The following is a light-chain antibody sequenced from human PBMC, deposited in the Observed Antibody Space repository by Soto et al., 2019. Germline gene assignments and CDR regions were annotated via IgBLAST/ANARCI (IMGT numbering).Light chain of an antibody. J-gene: IGKJ1*01. V-gene: IGKV1-27*01. CDR2: AAS. Sequence: DIQMTQSPSSLSGSVGDSVTITCRASQGISNYLAWYQQRPGKAPTLLIYAASTLQSGVPSRFSGSGSGTDFTLTISSLQPEDGATYYCQRYNNAPRTFGQGTKVEIK. CDR3: QRYNNAPRT. CDR1: QGISNY.